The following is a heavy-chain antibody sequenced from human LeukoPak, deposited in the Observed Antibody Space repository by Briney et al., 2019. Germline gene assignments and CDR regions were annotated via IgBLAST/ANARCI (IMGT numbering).Heavy chain of an antibody. CDR2: ISWNSGSI. J-gene: IGHJ5*02. CDR1: GFTFDDYA. Sequence: GGSLRLSCAASGFTFDDYAMHWVRQAPGKGLEWVSGISWNSGSIGYADSVKGRFTISGDNAKNSLYLQMNSLRAEDTALYYCAKGPRGVISRNRFDPWGQGTLVTVSS. CDR3: AKGPRGVISRNRFDP. V-gene: IGHV3-9*01. D-gene: IGHD3-10*01.